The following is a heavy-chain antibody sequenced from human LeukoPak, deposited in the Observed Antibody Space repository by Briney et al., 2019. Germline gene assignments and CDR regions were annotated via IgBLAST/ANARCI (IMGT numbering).Heavy chain of an antibody. Sequence: SETLSLTCAVYGGSFSGYYWSWLRQPPGKGLEWIGEINHSGSTNYNPSLKSRVTISADTSKNQFSLKLSSVTAADTAVYYCCSYGLDAFDIWGQGTMVTVSS. CDR3: CSYGLDAFDI. CDR1: GGSFSGYY. CDR2: INHSGST. D-gene: IGHD2-15*01. J-gene: IGHJ3*02. V-gene: IGHV4-34*01.